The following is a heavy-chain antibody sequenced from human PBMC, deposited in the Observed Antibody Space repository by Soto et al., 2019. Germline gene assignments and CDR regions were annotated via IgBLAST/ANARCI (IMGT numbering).Heavy chain of an antibody. CDR1: GYSFTSYW. CDR3: ARLAMATRRGYDGMDV. D-gene: IGHD5-12*01. V-gene: IGHV5-10-1*01. Sequence: EVQLVQSGAEVKKPGESLRISCKGSGYSFTSYWISWVRQMPGKGLEWMGRIDPSDSYTNYSPSFQGHVTISADKSISTAYLPWSSLKASDTAMYYCARLAMATRRGYDGMDVWGHGTTVTVSS. J-gene: IGHJ6*02. CDR2: IDPSDSYT.